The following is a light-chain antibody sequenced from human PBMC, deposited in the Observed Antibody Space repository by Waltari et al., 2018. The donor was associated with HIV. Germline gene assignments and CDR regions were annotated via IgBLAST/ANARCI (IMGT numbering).Light chain of an antibody. V-gene: IGLV4-69*01. Sequence: QLVVTQSPSASASLGASCKLTCPLSSGHSSYSIARQQQPPENGPRYLMKINSDGSHDKGDGIPDRFSGCSSGAERYLSISSLQSEDEADYYCQTWGTGIWVFGGGTKLTVL. J-gene: IGLJ3*02. CDR1: SGHSSYS. CDR2: INSDGSH. CDR3: QTWGTGIWV.